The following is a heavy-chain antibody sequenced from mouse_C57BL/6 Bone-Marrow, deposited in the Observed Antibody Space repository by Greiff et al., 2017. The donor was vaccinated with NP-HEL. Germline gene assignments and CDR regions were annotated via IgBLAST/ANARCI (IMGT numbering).Heavy chain of an antibody. D-gene: IGHD2-1*01. CDR3: GLLWSYYAMDY. V-gene: IGHV1-81*01. Sequence: VQLQESGAELARPGAPVKLSCKASGYTFTSYGISWVKQRTGQGLEWIGEIYPRSGNTYYNEKFKGKATLTADKSSSTAYMELRSLTSEDSAVYFCGLLWSYYAMDYWGQGTSVTVSS. J-gene: IGHJ4*01. CDR1: GYTFTSYG. CDR2: IYPRSGNT.